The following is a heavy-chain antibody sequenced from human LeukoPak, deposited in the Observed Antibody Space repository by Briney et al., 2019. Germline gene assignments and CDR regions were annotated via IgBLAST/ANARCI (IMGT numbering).Heavy chain of an antibody. V-gene: IGHV3-7*03. Sequence: PGGSLRLSCAASGFTFSSYWMSWVRQAPGKGLEWGANIKQDGSEKYYVDSVKGRFTISRDNAKNSLYLQMNSLRAEDTAVYYCASSVVVPAATTYYGMDVWGKGTTVTVSS. CDR3: ASSVVVPAATTYYGMDV. CDR2: IKQDGSEK. J-gene: IGHJ6*04. D-gene: IGHD2-2*01. CDR1: GFTFSSYW.